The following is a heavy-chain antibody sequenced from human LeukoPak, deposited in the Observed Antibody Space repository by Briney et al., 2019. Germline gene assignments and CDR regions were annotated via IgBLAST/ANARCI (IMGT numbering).Heavy chain of an antibody. CDR3: ARGWLAETTVVTPYNY. D-gene: IGHD4-23*01. J-gene: IGHJ4*02. Sequence: SVKVSCKASGGTFSSYDISWVRRAPGQGLEWMGGITPIFGTANYAQKFQGRVTITAVESMSTAYMELSSLRSEDTAVYCCARGWLAETTVVTPYNYWGQGTLVTVSS. CDR2: ITPIFGTA. V-gene: IGHV1-69*01. CDR1: GGTFSSYD.